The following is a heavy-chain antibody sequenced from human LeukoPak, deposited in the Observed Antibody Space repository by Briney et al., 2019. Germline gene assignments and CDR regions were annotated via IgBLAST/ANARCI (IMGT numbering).Heavy chain of an antibody. CDR2: ISSSSSYI. J-gene: IGHJ4*02. CDR1: GFTFSSYS. Sequence: PGGSLRLSCAASGFTFSSYSMNWARQAPGKGLEWASSISSSSSYIYYADSVKGRFTISRDNAKNSLYLQMNSLRAEDTAVYYCARDQAWYCSSTSCSYFDYWGQGTLVTVSS. CDR3: ARDQAWYCSSTSCSYFDY. V-gene: IGHV3-21*01. D-gene: IGHD2-2*01.